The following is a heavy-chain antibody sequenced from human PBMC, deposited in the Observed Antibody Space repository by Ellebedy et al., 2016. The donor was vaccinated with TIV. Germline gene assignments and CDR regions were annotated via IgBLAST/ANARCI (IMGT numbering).Heavy chain of an antibody. CDR1: GFTFNSYA. D-gene: IGHD6-19*01. CDR2: MSHTGTRT. Sequence: GESLKISCAASGFTFNSYAMSWVRQAPGKGLGWVSTMSHTGTRTYYANSVEGRFIISRDNSRRTLYLQMNSLRAEDTAVYYCAKGRGGGSDSSAPRYYFDSWGLGTLVTVSS. V-gene: IGHV3-23*01. J-gene: IGHJ4*02. CDR3: AKGRGGGSDSSAPRYYFDS.